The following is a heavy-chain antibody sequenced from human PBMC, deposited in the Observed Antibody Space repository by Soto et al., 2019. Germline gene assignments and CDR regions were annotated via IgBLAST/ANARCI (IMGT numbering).Heavy chain of an antibody. J-gene: IGHJ4*02. D-gene: IGHD7-27*01. Sequence: DVQLVESGGGLVQPGGSLTLSCAASGFTFSSHWMHWVRQAPGKGLMWVSRIDTEGGTIDYADSVEGRFTISRDNVKKMLYLQLRSLRPDDTAVYYCARNNWGIDFWGQGVLVTVSS. CDR1: GFTFSSHW. CDR3: ARNNWGIDF. V-gene: IGHV3-74*01. CDR2: IDTEGGTI.